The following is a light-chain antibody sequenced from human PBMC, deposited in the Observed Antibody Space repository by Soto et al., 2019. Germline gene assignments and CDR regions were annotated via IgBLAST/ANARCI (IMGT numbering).Light chain of an antibody. CDR2: AAS. V-gene: IGKV1-39*01. Sequence: DIQMTQSPSSLSASVGDRVTITCRASQSISSYLNWYQQKPGKAPKLLIYAASSLQSGVPSRFSGSVSGTHFTLTISSLQPEDFATYYCQQSYSTPRTFGQGTKVDIK. J-gene: IGKJ1*01. CDR3: QQSYSTPRT. CDR1: QSISSY.